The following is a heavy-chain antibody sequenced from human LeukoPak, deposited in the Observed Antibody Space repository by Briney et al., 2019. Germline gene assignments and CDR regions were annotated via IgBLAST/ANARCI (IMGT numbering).Heavy chain of an antibody. J-gene: IGHJ4*02. CDR2: INAGNGNT. D-gene: IGHD3-10*01. V-gene: IGHV1-3*01. Sequence: ASVKVSCKASGYTFTSYGISWVRQAPGQGLEWMGWINAGNGNTKYSQKFQGRVTITRDTSASTAYMELSSLRSEDTAVYYCAREIRFGELSHWGQGTLVTVSS. CDR1: GYTFTSYG. CDR3: AREIRFGELSH.